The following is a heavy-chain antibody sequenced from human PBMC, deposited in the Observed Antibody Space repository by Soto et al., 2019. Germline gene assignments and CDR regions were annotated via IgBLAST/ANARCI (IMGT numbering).Heavy chain of an antibody. CDR1: GFTFSSYG. J-gene: IGHJ4*02. D-gene: IGHD3-3*01. CDR2: IWYDGSNK. CDR3: ARGEFYDFRSGYSYNLVFDY. Sequence: QVQLVESGGGVVQPGRSLRLSCAASGFTFSSYGMHWVRQAPGKGLEWVAVIWYDGSNKYYADSVKGRFTISRDNSKNTLYLQMNSLRAEDTAVYYCARGEFYDFRSGYSYNLVFDYWGQGTLVTVSS. V-gene: IGHV3-33*01.